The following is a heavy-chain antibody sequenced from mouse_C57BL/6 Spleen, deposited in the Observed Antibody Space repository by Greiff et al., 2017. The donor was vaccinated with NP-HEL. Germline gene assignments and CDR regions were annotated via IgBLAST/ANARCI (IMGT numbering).Heavy chain of an antibody. CDR2: IDPETGGT. Sequence: QVQLKESGAELVRPGASVTLSCKASGYTFTDYEMHWVKQTPVHGLEWIGAIDPETGGTAYNQKFKGKAILTADKSSSTAYMELRSLTSEDSAVYYCTREAYRDYWGQGTTLTVSS. D-gene: IGHD3-2*02. CDR3: TREAYRDY. V-gene: IGHV1-15*01. J-gene: IGHJ2*01. CDR1: GYTFTDYE.